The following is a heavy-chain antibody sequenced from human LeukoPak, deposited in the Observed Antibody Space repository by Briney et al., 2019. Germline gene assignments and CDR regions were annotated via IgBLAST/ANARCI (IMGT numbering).Heavy chain of an antibody. D-gene: IGHD6-19*01. CDR1: GFTFSSYW. CDR2: MIQDGSEK. Sequence: GGSLRLSCAASGFTFSSYWMNWVRQAPGKGLEWVANMIQDGSEKYYLDSVKGRFTISRDNAKNSVYLQMNSLRAEDTAVYYCVGGSGWLFDYWGQGTLVTVSS. CDR3: VGGSGWLFDY. V-gene: IGHV3-7*01. J-gene: IGHJ4*02.